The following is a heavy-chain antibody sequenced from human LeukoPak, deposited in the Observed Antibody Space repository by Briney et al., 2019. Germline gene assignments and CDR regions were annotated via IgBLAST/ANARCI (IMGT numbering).Heavy chain of an antibody. V-gene: IGHV1-18*01. CDR2: ISAYNGNT. CDR3: ARGYCSSTNCYRFDY. J-gene: IGHJ4*02. CDR1: GYTFTSFG. Sequence: ASVKVSCKASGYTFTSFGGSWVRQAPGQGLEWMGWISAYNGNTNYAQKLQGRVTMTTDTSTNTAYMELRSLRSDDTAVYYCARGYCSSTNCYRFDYWGQGTLVTVSS. D-gene: IGHD2-2*02.